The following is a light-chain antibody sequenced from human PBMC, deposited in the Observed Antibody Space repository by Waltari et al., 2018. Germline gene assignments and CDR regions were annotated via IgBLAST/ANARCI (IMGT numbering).Light chain of an antibody. J-gene: IGLJ1*01. CDR3: SSYSISSNYYV. V-gene: IGLV2-14*03. Sequence: QSALTQPASVSGSPGQSITISCTGTTSDIGYYKYFSWYQQHPGKAPKLIIYDVSHRPSGVSDRFSGSKSGNTASLTISGLRAEDEADYHCSSYSISSNYYVFGTGTTVTVL. CDR2: DVS. CDR1: TSDIGYYKY.